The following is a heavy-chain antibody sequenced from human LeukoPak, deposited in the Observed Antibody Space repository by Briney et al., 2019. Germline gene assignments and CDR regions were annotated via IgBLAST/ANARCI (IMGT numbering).Heavy chain of an antibody. V-gene: IGHV1-69*13. CDR1: GYTFTNYP. D-gene: IGHD6-6*01. CDR2: IIPIFGTA. CDR3: ARDGYSSSSFTPFDY. Sequence: SVKVSCKASGYTFTNYPMNWVRQAPGQGLEWMGGIIPIFGTANYAQKFQGRVTITADESTSTAYMELSSLRSEDTAVYYCARDGYSSSSFTPFDYWGQGTLVTVSS. J-gene: IGHJ4*02.